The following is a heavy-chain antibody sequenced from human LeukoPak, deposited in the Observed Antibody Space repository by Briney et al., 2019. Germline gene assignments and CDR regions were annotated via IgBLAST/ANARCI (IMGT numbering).Heavy chain of an antibody. CDR1: GFTFSSYW. D-gene: IGHD6-19*01. Sequence: GGSLRLSCAASGFTFSSYWMSWVRQAPGKGLEWVGRIKSKTDGVTTDYAAPVKGRFTISRDDSKNTLYLQMNSLRAEDTAVYYCARSPGEWLVGERFDYWGQGTLVTVSS. CDR3: ARSPGEWLVGERFDY. V-gene: IGHV3-15*01. J-gene: IGHJ4*02. CDR2: IKSKTDGVTT.